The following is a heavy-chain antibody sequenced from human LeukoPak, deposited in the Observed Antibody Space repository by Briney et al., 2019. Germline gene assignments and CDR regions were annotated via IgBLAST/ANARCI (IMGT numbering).Heavy chain of an antibody. V-gene: IGHV3-30-3*01. Sequence: PGGSLRLSCAASGFTFSSYAMHWVRQAPGKGLEWVAVISYDGSNKYYADSVKGRFTISRDNSKNTLYLQMNSLRAEDTAVYYCARVIRFLEWLVDYWGQGTLVTVSS. CDR1: GFTFSSYA. CDR2: ISYDGSNK. J-gene: IGHJ4*02. CDR3: ARVIRFLEWLVDY. D-gene: IGHD3-3*01.